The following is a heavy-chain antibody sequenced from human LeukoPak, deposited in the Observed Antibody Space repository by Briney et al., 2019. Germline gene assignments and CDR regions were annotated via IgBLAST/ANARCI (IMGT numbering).Heavy chain of an antibody. CDR2: INPNTGDT. J-gene: IGHJ5*02. CDR3: GRGNKSFDP. CDR1: GYTFTGYY. Sequence: ASVKVSCKASGYTFTGYYMHWVRQAPGQGLEWIGWINPNTGDTNYTPKFQGRVTMIKDTSTNSAYMELNTLTSDDTAVYYCGRGNKSFDPWGQGTLVTVSS. V-gene: IGHV1-2*02.